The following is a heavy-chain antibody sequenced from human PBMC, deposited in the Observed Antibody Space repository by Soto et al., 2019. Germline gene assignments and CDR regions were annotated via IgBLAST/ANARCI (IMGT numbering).Heavy chain of an antibody. D-gene: IGHD3-22*01. CDR2: IYHSGST. V-gene: IGHV4-4*02. CDR1: RGSISSSNW. CDR3: ARDGLHGLGAFDI. J-gene: IGHJ3*02. Sequence: SETLSLTCAVSRGSISSSNWWSWVRQPPGKGLEWIGEIYHSGSTNYNPFLKSRVTISVDKSKNQFSLKLSSVTAADTAVYYCARDGLHGLGAFDIWGQGTMVTVSS.